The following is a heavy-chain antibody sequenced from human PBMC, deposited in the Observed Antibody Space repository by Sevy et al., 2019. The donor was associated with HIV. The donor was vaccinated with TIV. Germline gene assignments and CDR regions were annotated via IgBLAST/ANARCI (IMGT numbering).Heavy chain of an antibody. Sequence: LPETLSLTCTVSGGSITSLYWNWIRQPPGKGLEWIANIYYHGHINYNPSLKSRVTLSLDTSKNQFSLRLSSVTAADTAMYYCAGENAWGRGYSWGQGTLVTVSS. CDR3: AGENAWGRGYS. CDR2: IYYHGHI. V-gene: IGHV4-59*11. CDR1: GGSITSLY. D-gene: IGHD1-26*01. J-gene: IGHJ4*02.